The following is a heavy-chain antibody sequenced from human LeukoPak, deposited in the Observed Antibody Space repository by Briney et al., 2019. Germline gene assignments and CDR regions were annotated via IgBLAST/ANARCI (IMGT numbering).Heavy chain of an antibody. Sequence: SQTLSLTCAISGDSVSSNSAAWDWSRQSPSRGLEWLGSTYYTSKRCTDYAVSVKSRITISPDTSKNQFSLQLKSVTPEDTAVYYCARDRDGSGWYGTNYDYWGQGTLVTVSS. CDR1: GDSVSSNSAA. D-gene: IGHD6-19*01. CDR3: ARDRDGSGWYGTNYDY. V-gene: IGHV6-1*01. CDR2: TYYTSKRCT. J-gene: IGHJ4*02.